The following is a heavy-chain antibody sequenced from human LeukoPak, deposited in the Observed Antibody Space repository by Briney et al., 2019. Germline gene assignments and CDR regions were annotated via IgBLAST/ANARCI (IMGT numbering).Heavy chain of an antibody. V-gene: IGHV3-23*01. CDR2: ISGSGGST. Sequence: PGGSLRLSCAASGFTFSSYAMSWVRQAPGKGLEWVSAISGSGGSTYYADSVKGRFTISRDNSKNTLYLHMNSLRAEDTAVYYCAKVPRGSSGWLFDYWGQGTLVTVSS. J-gene: IGHJ4*02. CDR1: GFTFSSYA. CDR3: AKVPRGSSGWLFDY. D-gene: IGHD6-19*01.